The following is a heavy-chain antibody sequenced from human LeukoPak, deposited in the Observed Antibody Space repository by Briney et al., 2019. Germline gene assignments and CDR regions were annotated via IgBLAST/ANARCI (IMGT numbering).Heavy chain of an antibody. Sequence: GGSLRLSCAASGSTVSSNYMSWVRQAPGKGLEWVSVIYSGGSTYYADSVKGRFTISRDNSKNTLYLQMNSLRAEDTAVYYCARGGLNYYDSSGYYPIAASFDYWGQGTLVTVSS. J-gene: IGHJ4*02. CDR2: IYSGGST. V-gene: IGHV3-66*01. CDR1: GSTVSSNY. D-gene: IGHD3-22*01. CDR3: ARGGLNYYDSSGYYPIAASFDY.